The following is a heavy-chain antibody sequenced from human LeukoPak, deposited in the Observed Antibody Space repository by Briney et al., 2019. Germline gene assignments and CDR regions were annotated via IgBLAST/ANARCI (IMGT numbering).Heavy chain of an antibody. V-gene: IGHV4-31*03. Sequence: SQTLSLTCTVAGASVSSGDSYWSWVRQRPGKGLEWIGDIGYSGTTYSNPCLQSRGTLSVATSHRLLSRRLSSATSPHTSADYCARNYIETGSCTSSVCYTGRFDPWGQGTLVTVSS. CDR1: GASVSSGDSY. J-gene: IGHJ5*02. CDR3: ARNYIETGSCTSSVCYTGRFDP. D-gene: IGHD2-8*01. CDR2: IGYSGTT.